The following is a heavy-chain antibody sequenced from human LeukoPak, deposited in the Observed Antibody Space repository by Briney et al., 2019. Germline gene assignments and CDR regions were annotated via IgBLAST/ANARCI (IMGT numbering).Heavy chain of an antibody. Sequence: ASVKVSCKASGYTFTSYGISWVRQAPGQGFEWMGGIIPIFGTANYAQKFQGRVTITADKSTSTAYMELRSLRSDDTAVYYCARTTEGNWFDPWGQGTLVTVSS. D-gene: IGHD1-1*01. CDR1: GYTFTSYG. V-gene: IGHV1-69*06. CDR2: IIPIFGTA. CDR3: ARTTEGNWFDP. J-gene: IGHJ5*02.